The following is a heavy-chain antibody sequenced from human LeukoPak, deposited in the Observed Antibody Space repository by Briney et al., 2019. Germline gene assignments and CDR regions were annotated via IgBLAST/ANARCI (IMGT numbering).Heavy chain of an antibody. D-gene: IGHD3-16*02. V-gene: IGHV4-59*01. CDR2: IYYSGST. J-gene: IGHJ4*02. Sequence: SETLSLTCTVSGGSISSYYWSWIRQPPGKGLEWIGYIYYSGSTNYNPSLKSRVTISVDTPKNQFSLKLSSVTAADTAVYYCARAHVYDYVWGSYRTDFDYWGQGTLVTVSS. CDR3: ARAHVYDYVWGSYRTDFDY. CDR1: GGSISSYY.